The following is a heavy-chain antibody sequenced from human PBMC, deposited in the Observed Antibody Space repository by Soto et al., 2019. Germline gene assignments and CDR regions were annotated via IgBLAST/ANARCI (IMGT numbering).Heavy chain of an antibody. CDR1: GYLFTAYS. Sequence: ASVKVSCKASGYLFTAYSIHWVRQAPGQGLEWMGWINPNSGGTSYAQKFQGRLTMTTDRSTSTAYMELRSLRSDDTAVYYCARAFFYQGSDSRGYSFDAFDFWGPGTLVTVSS. CDR3: ARAFFYQGSDSRGYSFDAFDF. CDR2: INPNSGGT. V-gene: IGHV1-2*02. J-gene: IGHJ3*01. D-gene: IGHD3-22*01.